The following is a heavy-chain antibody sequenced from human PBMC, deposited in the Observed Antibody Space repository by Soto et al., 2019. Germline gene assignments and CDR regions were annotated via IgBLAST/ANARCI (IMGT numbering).Heavy chain of an antibody. CDR3: ARARNWTNDETVDY. V-gene: IGHV4-30-4*01. J-gene: IGHJ4*02. Sequence: PSETLSLTCTVSGGSISSGDYYWSWIRQPPGKGLEWIGYIYYSGSTYYNPSLKRRVTISVDTSKNQFSLKLSSVTAADTAVYYCARARNWTNDETVDYWGPGTLVTVSS. D-gene: IGHD1-20*01. CDR1: GGSISSGDYY. CDR2: IYYSGST.